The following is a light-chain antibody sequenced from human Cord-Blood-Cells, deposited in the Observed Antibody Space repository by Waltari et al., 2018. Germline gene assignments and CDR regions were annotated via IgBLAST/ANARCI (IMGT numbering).Light chain of an antibody. V-gene: IGKV3-15*01. CDR1: QSVSSN. CDR3: QQYNNWPPYT. CDR2: GAS. Sequence: EIVMTQSPAPLSVSPGARATLSCRASQSVSSNLAWYQQKPGQAPRLLIYGASTRATGIPARFSGSGSGTEFTLTISSLQSEDFAVYYCQQYNNWPPYTFGQGTKLEIK. J-gene: IGKJ2*01.